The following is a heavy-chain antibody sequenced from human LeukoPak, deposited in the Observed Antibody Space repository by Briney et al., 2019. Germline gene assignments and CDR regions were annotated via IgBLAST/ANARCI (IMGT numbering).Heavy chain of an antibody. CDR3: ARDGPGSPYYFDY. Sequence: GRSLRLSCAASGFTFSSYVMHWVRQAPGKGMEWVAVIWYDGSNECYAGSVKGRFTNSRDDSKNTLYLQMNSLRAEDTAVYYCARDGPGSPYYFDYWGQGTLVTVSS. D-gene: IGHD3-10*01. J-gene: IGHJ4*02. CDR2: IWYDGSNE. CDR1: GFTFSSYV. V-gene: IGHV3-33*01.